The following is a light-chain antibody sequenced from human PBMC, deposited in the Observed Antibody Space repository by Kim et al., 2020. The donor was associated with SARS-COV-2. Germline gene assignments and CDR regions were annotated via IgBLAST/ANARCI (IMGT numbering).Light chain of an antibody. Sequence: GDRVTITCRASQSISSYLNWYQQKPGKAPKLLIYAASSLQSGVPSRFSGSGSGTDFTLTISSLQPEDFATYYCQQSYSTPYTFGLGTKLEI. V-gene: IGKV1-39*01. CDR2: AAS. J-gene: IGKJ2*01. CDR3: QQSYSTPYT. CDR1: QSISSY.